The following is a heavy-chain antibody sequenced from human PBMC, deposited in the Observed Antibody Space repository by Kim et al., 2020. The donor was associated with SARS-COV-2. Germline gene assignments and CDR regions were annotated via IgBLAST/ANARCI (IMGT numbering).Heavy chain of an antibody. Sequence: GGSLRLSCAASGFTFSSYAMSWVRQAPGKGLEWVSAISGSGGSTYYADSVKGRFTISRDNSKNTLYLQMNSLRAEDTAVYYCASRAYSSSWYRVGLIGDGMDVWGQGTTVTVSS. V-gene: IGHV3-23*01. CDR1: GFTFSSYA. CDR2: ISGSGGST. D-gene: IGHD6-13*01. J-gene: IGHJ6*02. CDR3: ASRAYSSSWYRVGLIGDGMDV.